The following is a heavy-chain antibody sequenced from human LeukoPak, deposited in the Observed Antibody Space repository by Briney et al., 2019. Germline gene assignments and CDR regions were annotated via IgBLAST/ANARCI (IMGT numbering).Heavy chain of an antibody. CDR2: ISWNSGSI. Sequence: PGRSLRLSCAASGFTFDDYAMHWVRQAPGKGLEWVSGISWNSGSIGYADSVKGRFTISRDNAKNSLYLQMNSLRAEDTALHYCARAVGPLLAAALNYWGQGTLVTVSS. CDR3: ARAVGPLLAAALNY. CDR1: GFTFDDYA. D-gene: IGHD6-13*01. J-gene: IGHJ4*02. V-gene: IGHV3-9*01.